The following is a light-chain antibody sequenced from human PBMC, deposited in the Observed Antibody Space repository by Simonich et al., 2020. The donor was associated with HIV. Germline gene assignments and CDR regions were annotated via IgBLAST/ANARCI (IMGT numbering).Light chain of an antibody. V-gene: IGLV2-14*01. J-gene: IGLJ3*02. CDR3: SSYTSSSTWV. Sequence: QSALTQPASVSGSPGQSITISCTGTRSDVGDYNYVSWFQQHPGKAPKLMIYDVSKRPSGVSNRFSGAKSGNSASLTISGLQAEDEADYYCSSYTSSSTWVFGGGTKLTVL. CDR1: RSDVGDYNY. CDR2: DVS.